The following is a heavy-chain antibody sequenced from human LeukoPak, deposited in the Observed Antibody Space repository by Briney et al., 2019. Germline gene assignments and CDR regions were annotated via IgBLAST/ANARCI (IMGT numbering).Heavy chain of an antibody. CDR2: IWYDGSNK. J-gene: IGHJ4*02. CDR1: GFTFSSYG. CDR3: ARDTIAAYYFDF. V-gene: IGHV3-33*01. Sequence: GRSLRLSCAASGFTFSSYGMHWVRQAPGKGLEWVAVIWYDGSNKYYADSVKGRFTISRENSKNTLHLQMNSLRADDTAVYYCARDTIAAYYFDFWGQGTLVTVSS. D-gene: IGHD5-12*01.